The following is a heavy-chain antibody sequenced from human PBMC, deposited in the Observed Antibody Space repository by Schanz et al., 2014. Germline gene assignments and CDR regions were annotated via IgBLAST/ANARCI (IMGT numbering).Heavy chain of an antibody. CDR1: GFTFNSYG. V-gene: IGHV3-33*01. Sequence: QVQLVESGGGVVQPGRSLRLSCAASGFTFNSYGMHWVRQAPGKGLEWVAFIWYDGSNKYYADSVKGRFTISRDNTKNILHQEMNNLRAEDTAVYFCARESGGQNDLDTEPHKYTYMDVWGKGTTGTVSS. CDR2: IWYDGSNK. D-gene: IGHD1-1*01. CDR3: ARESGGQNDLDTEPHKYTYMDV. J-gene: IGHJ6*03.